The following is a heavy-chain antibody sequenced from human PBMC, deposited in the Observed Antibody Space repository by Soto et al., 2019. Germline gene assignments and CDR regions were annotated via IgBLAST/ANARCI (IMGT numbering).Heavy chain of an antibody. V-gene: IGHV1-69*12. Sequence: QVQLVQSGAEVKKPGSSVKVSCKASGGTFSSYAISWVRQAPGQGLEWMGGIIPIFGTANYAQKFQGRVTITADESTSTAYMELSSLRSKDTAVYYCARAGGATSYYYYYGMDVWGQGTTVTVSS. CDR2: IIPIFGTA. CDR1: GGTFSSYA. D-gene: IGHD3-16*01. CDR3: ARAGGATSYYYYYGMDV. J-gene: IGHJ6*02.